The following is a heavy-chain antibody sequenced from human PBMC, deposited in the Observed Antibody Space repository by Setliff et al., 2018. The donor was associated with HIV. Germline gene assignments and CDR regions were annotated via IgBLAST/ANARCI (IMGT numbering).Heavy chain of an antibody. V-gene: IGHV3-21*01. J-gene: IGHJ4*02. Sequence: GGSLRLSCAASGFTFSSYSMNWVRQAPGKGLEWVSSISSTSYADSVKGRFTISRDNAQNSLYLQMSGLRAEDTAVYFCARDVAATGALDYWGQGTLVTVSS. CDR3: ARDVAATGALDY. D-gene: IGHD6-13*01. CDR1: GFTFSSYS. CDR2: ISST.